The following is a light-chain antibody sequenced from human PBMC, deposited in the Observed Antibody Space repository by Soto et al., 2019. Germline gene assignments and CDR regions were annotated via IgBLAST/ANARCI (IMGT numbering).Light chain of an antibody. CDR2: DNN. J-gene: IGLJ2*01. CDR1: SSNIGNNF. V-gene: IGLV1-51*01. Sequence: QSVLTQPPSVSAAPGQTVTISCSGGSSNIGNNFVSWYQQLPGTAPKLLIYDNNKRPSGIPDRFSASRSATSATLAITRLQTGDGAVYYCGTWDTSLSGGLFGGGTKLTVL. CDR3: GTWDTSLSGGL.